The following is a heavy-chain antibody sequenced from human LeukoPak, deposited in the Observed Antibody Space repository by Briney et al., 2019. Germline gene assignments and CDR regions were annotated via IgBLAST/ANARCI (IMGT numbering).Heavy chain of an antibody. D-gene: IGHD3-22*01. CDR2: IYYSGST. CDR1: GGSISNYY. J-gene: IGHJ6*04. Sequence: PSETLSLTCSVSGGSISNYYWSWIRQPPGKGLEWIGYIYYSGSTNYNPSLKSRVTISVDTSKNQFSLKLSSVTAADTAVYYCARVRPPKHYYAGSHWAYYYGMDVWAKGTTVTAS. CDR3: ARVRPPKHYYAGSHWAYYYGMDV. V-gene: IGHV4-59*01.